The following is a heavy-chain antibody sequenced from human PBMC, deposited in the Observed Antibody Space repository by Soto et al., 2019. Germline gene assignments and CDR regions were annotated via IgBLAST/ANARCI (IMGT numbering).Heavy chain of an antibody. CDR3: ARDLGYYDSSGYFDY. CDR1: GFTFIDYY. J-gene: IGHJ4*02. V-gene: IGHV3-11*01. D-gene: IGHD3-22*01. Sequence: QVQLVESGGGLVKPGGSLRLSCAASGFTFIDYYRSWIRQAPGKGLEWVSYISSSGDITYYADSVKGRVTISRDNAKNSLYLQMHNLRAEDTAVYYCARDLGYYDSSGYFDYWGQGTLITVSS. CDR2: ISSSGDIT.